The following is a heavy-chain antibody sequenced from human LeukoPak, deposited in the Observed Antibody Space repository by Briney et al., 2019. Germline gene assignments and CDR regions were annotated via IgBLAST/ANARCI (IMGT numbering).Heavy chain of an antibody. CDR1: GFAFSTYA. J-gene: IGHJ3*02. Sequence: GSLRLSCAASGFAFSTYAIHWVRQAPGKGLEWVALISFDASSKYYADSLQGRFTLSRDNSKNTLFLQMNSLRAEDTAVYYCVREGTSVTAKGALDIWGQGTMVTVSS. V-gene: IGHV3-30-3*01. CDR2: ISFDASSK. CDR3: VREGTSVTAKGALDI. D-gene: IGHD4-17*01.